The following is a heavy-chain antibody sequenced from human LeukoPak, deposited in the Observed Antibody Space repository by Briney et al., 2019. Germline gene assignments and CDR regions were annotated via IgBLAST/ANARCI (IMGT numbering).Heavy chain of an antibody. V-gene: IGHV1-2*02. Sequence: GASVKVSCKASGYTFTGYYMHWVRQAPGQGLEWMGWINPNSGGTNYAQKFQGRVTMTRDPSISTAYMELSRLRSDDTAVYYCARATLDFWSGYGDYWGQGTLVTVSS. CDR3: ARATLDFWSGYGDY. CDR1: GYTFTGYY. J-gene: IGHJ4*02. D-gene: IGHD3-3*01. CDR2: INPNSGGT.